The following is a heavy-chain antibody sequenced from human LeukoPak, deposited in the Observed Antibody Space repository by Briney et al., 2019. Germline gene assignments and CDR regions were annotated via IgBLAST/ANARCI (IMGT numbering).Heavy chain of an antibody. CDR2: INHSGST. V-gene: IGHV4-34*01. Sequence: KSSEALSLTCAVYGGSFSGYYWSWIRQPPGKGLEWIGEINHSGSTNYNPSLKSRVTISVDTSKNQFSLKLSSVTAADTGVYYCARGLRRAARVFDYWGQGTLVTVSS. D-gene: IGHD6-6*01. J-gene: IGHJ4*02. CDR1: GGSFSGYY. CDR3: ARGLRRAARVFDY.